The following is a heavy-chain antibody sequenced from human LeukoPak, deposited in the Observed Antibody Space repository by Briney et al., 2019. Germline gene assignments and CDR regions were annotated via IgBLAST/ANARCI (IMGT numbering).Heavy chain of an antibody. V-gene: IGHV3-74*01. J-gene: IGHJ4*02. CDR1: GFTFSSYW. D-gene: IGHD6-19*01. CDR3: ARTSSGWHPHDY. Sequence: GGSLRLPCAASGFTFSSYWMHWVRQAPGKGLVWVSRINSDGSSTSYADSVKGRFTISRDNAKNTLYLQMNSLRAEDTAVYYCARTSSGWHPHDYWGQGTLVTVSS. CDR2: INSDGSST.